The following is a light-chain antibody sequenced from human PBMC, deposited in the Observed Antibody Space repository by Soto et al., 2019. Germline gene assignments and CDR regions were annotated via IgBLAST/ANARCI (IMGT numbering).Light chain of an antibody. V-gene: IGLV2-11*01. CDR2: DVT. CDR1: SSDVGVYNY. Sequence: QSVLRHPRSVSWSPGHAVTISCTGTSSDVGVYNYVSWYQQHPGKAPKLMIYDVTKRPSGVPDRFSGSKSANTASLTISGLQAEDEADYYCCSYAGSSTFVFGTGTKVTVL. J-gene: IGLJ1*01. CDR3: CSYAGSSTFV.